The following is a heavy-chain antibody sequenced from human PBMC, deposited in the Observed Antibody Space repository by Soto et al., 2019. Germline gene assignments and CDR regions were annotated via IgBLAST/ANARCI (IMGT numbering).Heavy chain of an antibody. V-gene: IGHV4-34*01. CDR1: GGSFSGYY. Sequence: ETLSLTCAVYGGSFSGYYWSWIRQTPGKGLEWIGEIDHSGSIKYNPSLESRVSISLDTSRNQFSLKLSSVTAADSAVFYCATGGGAAPGTWGQGTLVTVSS. D-gene: IGHD6-13*01. CDR2: IDHSGSI. CDR3: ATGGGAAPGT. J-gene: IGHJ4*02.